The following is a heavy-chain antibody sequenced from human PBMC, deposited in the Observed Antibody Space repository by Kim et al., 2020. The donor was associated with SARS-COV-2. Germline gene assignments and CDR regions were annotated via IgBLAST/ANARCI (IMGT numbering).Heavy chain of an antibody. CDR3: ARASRSKYGSGSYLQYYYYYYGMDV. D-gene: IGHD3-10*01. CDR2: TYYRSKWYN. Sequence: SQTLSLTCAISGDSVSSNSAAWNWIRQSPSRGLEWLGRTYYRSKWYNDYAVSVKSRITINPDTSKNQFSLQLNSVTPEDTAVYYCARASRSKYGSGSYLQYYYYYYGMDVWGQGTTVTVSS. V-gene: IGHV6-1*01. J-gene: IGHJ6*02. CDR1: GDSVSSNSAA.